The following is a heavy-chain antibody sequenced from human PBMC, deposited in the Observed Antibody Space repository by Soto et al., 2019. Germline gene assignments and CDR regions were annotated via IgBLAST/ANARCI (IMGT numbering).Heavy chain of an antibody. Sequence: GGSLRLSCAASGFSFSSFWMSWVRQAPGKGLEWVANIKGDGSEKFSVDSVKGRFTISRDNAKNSLYLQMNSLRTEDTAFYFCAKDMRSSQGGSYAAELWGQGTLVTVSS. CDR2: IKGDGSEK. CDR1: GFSFSSFW. CDR3: AKDMRSSQGGSYAAEL. J-gene: IGHJ4*02. D-gene: IGHD3-10*01. V-gene: IGHV3-7*03.